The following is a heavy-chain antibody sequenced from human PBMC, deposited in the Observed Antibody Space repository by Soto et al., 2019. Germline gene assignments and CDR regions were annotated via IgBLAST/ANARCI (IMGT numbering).Heavy chain of an antibody. J-gene: IGHJ4*02. Sequence: QVQLVESGGGVVQPGRSLRLSCAASGFTFSSYGMHWVRQAPGKGLEWVAVISYDGSNKYYADSVKGRFTISRDNSKYTLYLQMNSLRAEDTAVYYCARGGAPKGDYFDYWGQGTLVTVSS. V-gene: IGHV3-30*03. D-gene: IGHD1-26*01. CDR1: GFTFSSYG. CDR3: ARGGAPKGDYFDY. CDR2: ISYDGSNK.